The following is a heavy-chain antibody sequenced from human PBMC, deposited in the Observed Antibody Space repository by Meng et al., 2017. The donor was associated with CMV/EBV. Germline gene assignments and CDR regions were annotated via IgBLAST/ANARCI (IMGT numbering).Heavy chain of an antibody. D-gene: IGHD1-26*01. Sequence: ASVKVSYKASGYTFTGHYLHRVRQAPGQGLEEMGWINPTSGGTDYAQQFQGRAIMTRDTSTTTAYTDLSRLRSDDTVLYDCAREWRRRRYDGNYNVPDGFDIWGQGTMVTVSS. V-gene: IGHV1-2*02. CDR3: AREWRRRRYDGNYNVPDGFDI. CDR1: GYTFTGHY. J-gene: IGHJ3*02. CDR2: INPTSGGT.